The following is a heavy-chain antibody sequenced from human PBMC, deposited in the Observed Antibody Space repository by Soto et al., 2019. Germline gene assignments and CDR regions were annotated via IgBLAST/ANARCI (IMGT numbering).Heavy chain of an antibody. Sequence: PPPALSLTCSYAGMSLNSSLSSSHAIPHSPGKGLEWIASIYHSGSTYYNPSLKSRVSISVDRPENQFSLKLSSVAAADTAVYYCVRESPVSGPNWFDTWGPGTVVNGSS. CDR3: VRESPVSGPNWFDT. V-gene: IGHV4-30-2*06. J-gene: IGHJ5*02. CDR1: GMSLNSSLSS. CDR2: IYHSGST. D-gene: IGHD2-8*01.